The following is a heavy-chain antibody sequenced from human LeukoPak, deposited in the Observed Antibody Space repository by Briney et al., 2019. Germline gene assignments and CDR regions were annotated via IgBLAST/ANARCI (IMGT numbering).Heavy chain of an antibody. CDR1: GGSFSGYY. V-gene: IGHV4-34*01. CDR2: INHSGST. D-gene: IGHD6-13*01. J-gene: IGHJ4*02. CDR3: ARVIFIAAAGTYSFDY. Sequence: SETLSLTCAVYGGSFSGYYWSWTRQPPGKGLEWIGEINHSGSTNYNPSLKSRVTISVDTSKNQFSLKLSSVTAADTAVYYCARVIFIAAAGTYSFDYWGQGTLVTVSS.